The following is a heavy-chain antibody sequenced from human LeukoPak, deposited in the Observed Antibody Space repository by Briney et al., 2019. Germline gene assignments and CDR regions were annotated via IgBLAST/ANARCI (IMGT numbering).Heavy chain of an antibody. CDR3: ARGIYDILTGYYSAFDI. J-gene: IGHJ3*02. D-gene: IGHD3-9*01. CDR1: GGSISSYY. Sequence: SETLSLTCTVSGGSISSYYWSWIRQPPGKGLEWIGYIYYSGSTNYNPSLKSRVTISVDTSKNQFSLKLSSVIAADTAVYYCARGIYDILTGYYSAFDIWGQGTMVTVSS. V-gene: IGHV4-59*01. CDR2: IYYSGST.